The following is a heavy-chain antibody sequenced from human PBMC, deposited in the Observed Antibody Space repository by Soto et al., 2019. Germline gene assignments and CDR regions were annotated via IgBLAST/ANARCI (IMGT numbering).Heavy chain of an antibody. J-gene: IGHJ2*01. CDR2: IDRTGSIV. D-gene: IGHD5-12*01. CDR3: VRDYDTNPYWYFDL. CDR1: GFTFNTYE. V-gene: IGHV3-48*03. Sequence: GGSLRLSCSASGFTFNTYEMSWVRQAPGKGLEWISYIDRTGSIVSYADSVKGRFTISRDNAKNSLDLQMNSLRAEDTAVYFCVRDYDTNPYWYFDLWGPGTLVTVSS.